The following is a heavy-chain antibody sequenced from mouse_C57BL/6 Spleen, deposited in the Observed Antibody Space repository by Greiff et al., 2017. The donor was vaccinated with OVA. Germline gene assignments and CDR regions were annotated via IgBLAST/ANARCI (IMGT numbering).Heavy chain of an antibody. CDR2: ISDGGSYT. J-gene: IGHJ1*03. CDR1: GFTFSSYA. Sequence: EVHLVESGGGLVKPGGSLKLSCAASGFTFSSYAMSWVRQTPEKRLEWVATISDGGSYTYYPDNVKGRFTISRDNAKNNLYLQMSHLKSEDTAMYYCARDRLPGGYFDVWGTGTTVTVSS. CDR3: ARDRLPGGYFDV. V-gene: IGHV5-4*01. D-gene: IGHD2-10*01.